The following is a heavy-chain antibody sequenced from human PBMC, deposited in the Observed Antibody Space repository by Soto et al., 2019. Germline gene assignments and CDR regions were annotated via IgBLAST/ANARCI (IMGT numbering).Heavy chain of an antibody. CDR1: GFTFSSYG. V-gene: IGHV3-30*18. Sequence: GGSLRLSCAASGFTFSSYGMHWVRQAPGKGLEWVAVISYDGSNKYYADSVKGRFTISRDNSKNTLYLQMNSLRAEDTAVYYCAKVHPRANYDSSGYYYNAFDIWGQGTMVTVSS. CDR2: ISYDGSNK. D-gene: IGHD3-22*01. J-gene: IGHJ3*02. CDR3: AKVHPRANYDSSGYYYNAFDI.